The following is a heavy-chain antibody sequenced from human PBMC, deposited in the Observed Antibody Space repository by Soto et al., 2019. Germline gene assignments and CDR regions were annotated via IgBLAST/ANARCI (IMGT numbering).Heavy chain of an antibody. CDR3: ARRFVLMVYAIPYYYYGMDV. CDR1: GGSISNSSYY. J-gene: IGHJ6*02. D-gene: IGHD2-8*01. Sequence: SETLSLTCTVSGGSISNSSYYWGWIRQPPGKGLEWIGSIYYSGSTYYNASLKSRVTISVDTSKNQFSLKLSSVTAADTAVYYCARRFVLMVYAIPYYYYGMDVWGQGPTVTVYS. CDR2: IYYSGST. V-gene: IGHV4-39*01.